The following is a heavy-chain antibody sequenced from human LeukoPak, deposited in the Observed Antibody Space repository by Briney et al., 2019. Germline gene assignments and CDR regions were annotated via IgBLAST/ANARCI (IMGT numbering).Heavy chain of an antibody. D-gene: IGHD3-22*01. CDR3: ARGSGFQYRGITTNYYMDV. J-gene: IGHJ6*03. CDR1: GYTFTGYY. Sequence: GASVKVSCKASGYTFTGYYMHWVRQAPGQGLEWMGWINPNSGGTNYAQKFQGRVTMTRDTSISTAYMELSRLRSDDTAVYYCARGSGFQYRGITTNYYMDVWGKGTTVTVSS. CDR2: INPNSGGT. V-gene: IGHV1-2*02.